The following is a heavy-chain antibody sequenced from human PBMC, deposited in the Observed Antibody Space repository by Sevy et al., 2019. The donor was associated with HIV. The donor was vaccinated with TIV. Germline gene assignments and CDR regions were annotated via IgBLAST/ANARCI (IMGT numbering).Heavy chain of an antibody. CDR2: IGYDTINK. J-gene: IGHJ3*02. V-gene: IGHV3-30*18. Sequence: GGSLRLSCAASGFAFSNYAMHWVRQAPGKGLEWVAVIGYDTINKDYADSVKGRFTNSRDNSKNTLYLQMNSLRAEDTAVYYCAKFPPERAFDIWGQGTMVTVSS. CDR1: GFAFSNYA. CDR3: AKFPPERAFDI.